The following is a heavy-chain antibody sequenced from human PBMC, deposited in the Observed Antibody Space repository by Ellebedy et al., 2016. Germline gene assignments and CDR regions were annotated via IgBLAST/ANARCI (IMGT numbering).Heavy chain of an antibody. V-gene: IGHV3-30-3*01. Sequence: GESLKISCAASGFTFTSYAMHWVRQAPGKGLEWVAVMSYDGSNKYYADSVKGRFTISRDNGRSSLYLQMNTLRDEDTAVYYCAGFGDYAYWGQGTLVTVSS. J-gene: IGHJ4*02. CDR3: AGFGDYAY. D-gene: IGHD4-17*01. CDR2: MSYDGSNK. CDR1: GFTFTSYA.